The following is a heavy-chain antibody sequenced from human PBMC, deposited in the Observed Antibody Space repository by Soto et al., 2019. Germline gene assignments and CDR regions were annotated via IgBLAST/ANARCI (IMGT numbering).Heavy chain of an antibody. D-gene: IGHD1-26*01. J-gene: IGHJ3*02. CDR1: GFSLSTSGVG. CDR2: IYWDDDK. V-gene: IGHV2-5*02. Sequence: QITLKESGPPLVKPTQTLTLTCTFSGFSLSTSGVGVGWIRQPPGKALEWLALIYWDDDKRYSPSLKSRLTITKDTSKNQVVLTMTNMDPVDTATYYCAHTSYSTRNHDAFDIWGQGTMVTVSS. CDR3: AHTSYSTRNHDAFDI.